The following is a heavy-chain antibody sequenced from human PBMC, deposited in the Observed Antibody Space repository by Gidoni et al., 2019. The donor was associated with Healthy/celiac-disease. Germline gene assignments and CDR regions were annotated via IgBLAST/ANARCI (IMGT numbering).Heavy chain of an antibody. J-gene: IGHJ4*02. CDR2: IYHSGST. CDR1: GGSISSSNR. Sequence: QVQLQESGTGLVYPSGTLFLTCAVSGGSISSSNRWSWVRQPPGTGLEWIGEIYHSGSTNSNPSLKSRVTISVDKSKNQFSLKLCSVTAADTAVYYCARVLGVSAPRIDYWGQGTLVTVSS. D-gene: IGHD3-10*01. V-gene: IGHV4-4*02. CDR3: ARVLGVSAPRIDY.